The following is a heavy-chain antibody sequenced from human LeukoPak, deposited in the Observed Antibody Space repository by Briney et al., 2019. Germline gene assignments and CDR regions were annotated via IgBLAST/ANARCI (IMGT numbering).Heavy chain of an antibody. Sequence: PGGSLRLSCAASGFTFSNAWMSWVRQAPGKGLEWVGRIKSKTDGGTTDYAAPVKGRFTISRDDSKNTLYLQMNSLKTEDTAVYYCTTKRLYSSSSIDYWGQGTLVTVSS. J-gene: IGHJ4*02. D-gene: IGHD6-13*01. V-gene: IGHV3-15*01. CDR3: TTKRLYSSSSIDY. CDR1: GFTFSNAW. CDR2: IKSKTDGGTT.